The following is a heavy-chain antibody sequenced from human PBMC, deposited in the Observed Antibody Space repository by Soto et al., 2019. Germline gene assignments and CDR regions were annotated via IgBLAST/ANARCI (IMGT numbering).Heavy chain of an antibody. CDR1: GGSFSGYY. D-gene: IGHD4-17*01. J-gene: IGHJ5*02. CDR2: INHSGST. V-gene: IGHV4-34*01. Sequence: SETLSLTCAVYGGSFSGYYWSWIRQPPGKGLEWIGEINHSGSTNYNPSLKSRVTISVDTSKNQFSLKLSSVTAADTAVYYCARSNGFAYGDFDPWGQGTLVTVSS. CDR3: ARSNGFAYGDFDP.